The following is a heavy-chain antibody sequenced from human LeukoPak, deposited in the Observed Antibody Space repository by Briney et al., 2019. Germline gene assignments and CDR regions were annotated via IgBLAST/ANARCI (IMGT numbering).Heavy chain of an antibody. Sequence: ASVKVSCKASGYTFTDYYMHWVRQAPGQGLEWMGWINPNSGGTNYAQKFQGRVTMTRDTSISTAYMELSRLRSDDTAVYYCARVNPLYDFWSGEFDYWGQGTLVTVSS. J-gene: IGHJ4*02. CDR2: INPNSGGT. CDR1: GYTFTDYY. D-gene: IGHD3-3*01. CDR3: ARVNPLYDFWSGEFDY. V-gene: IGHV1-2*02.